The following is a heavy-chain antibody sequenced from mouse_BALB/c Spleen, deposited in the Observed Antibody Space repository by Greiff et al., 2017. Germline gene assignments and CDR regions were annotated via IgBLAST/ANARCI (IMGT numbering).Heavy chain of an antibody. CDR1: GFTFNTYA. D-gene: IGHD4-1*01. CDR2: IRSKSNNYAT. V-gene: IGHV10-1*02. CDR3: VRHGLGSFAY. J-gene: IGHJ3*01. Sequence: DVKLVESGGGLVQPKGSLKLSCAASGFTFNTYAMNWVRQAPGKGLEWVARIRSKSNNYATYYADSVKDRFTISRDDSQSMLYLQMNNLKTEDTAMYYCVRHGLGSFAYWGQGTLVTVSA.